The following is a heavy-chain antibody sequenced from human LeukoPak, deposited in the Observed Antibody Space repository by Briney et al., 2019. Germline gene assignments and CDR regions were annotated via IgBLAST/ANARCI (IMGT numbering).Heavy chain of an antibody. CDR2: IYYSGST. CDR3: ARAVYDFWSGYYIDY. CDR1: GGSISSSSYY. J-gene: IGHJ4*02. V-gene: IGHV4-39*01. D-gene: IGHD3-3*01. Sequence: SETLSLTCTVSGGSISSSSYYWGWIRQPPGKGLEWIGSIYYSGSTYYNPSPKSRVTISVDTSKNQFSLKLSSVTAADTAVYYCARAVYDFWSGYYIDYWGQGTLVTVSS.